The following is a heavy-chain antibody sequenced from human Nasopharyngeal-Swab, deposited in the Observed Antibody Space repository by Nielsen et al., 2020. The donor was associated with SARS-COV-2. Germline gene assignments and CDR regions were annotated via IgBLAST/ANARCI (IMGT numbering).Heavy chain of an antibody. CDR1: GFTFSNSA. J-gene: IGHJ4*02. D-gene: IGHD4/OR15-4a*01. Sequence: GESLKISCSVSGFTFSNSALCWVRQAPGKGLEWVSAISISGATTFYADSVRGRFTTSRDNDRNTVYLQMSSLTVEDTAIYYCAKEEVPSDYWGQGTLVTVSS. V-gene: IGHV3-23*01. CDR2: ISISGATT. CDR3: AKEEVPSDY.